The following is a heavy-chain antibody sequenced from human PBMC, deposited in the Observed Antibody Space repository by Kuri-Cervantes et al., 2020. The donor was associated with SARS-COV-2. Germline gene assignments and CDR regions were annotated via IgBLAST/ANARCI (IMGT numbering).Heavy chain of an antibody. CDR2: IKGKVDGGTT. Sequence: GESLKISCAVSGDILTDAWMSWVRQAPGKGLEWVGRIKGKVDGGTTDFAAHAEGRFHISKDDSSNTVYLQMNSLTTEDTAVYFCTSTHYYDNRRNIPNYWGQGALVTVSS. V-gene: IGHV3-15*01. CDR1: GDILTDAW. D-gene: IGHD3-22*01. J-gene: IGHJ4*02. CDR3: TSTHYYDNRRNIPNY.